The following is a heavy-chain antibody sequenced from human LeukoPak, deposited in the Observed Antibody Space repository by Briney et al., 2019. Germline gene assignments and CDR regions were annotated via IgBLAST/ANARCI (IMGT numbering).Heavy chain of an antibody. V-gene: IGHV3-30-3*02. CDR2: ISYDGSNK. Sequence: GRSLRLSCAASGFTFSSYAMHWVRQAPGKGLEWVAVISYDGSNKYYADSVKGRFTISRDNSKNTRYLQMNSLRAEDTAVYYCAKSYCSSTSCWIWGQGTLVTVSS. CDR3: AKSYCSSTSCWI. D-gene: IGHD2-2*01. CDR1: GFTFSSYA. J-gene: IGHJ4*02.